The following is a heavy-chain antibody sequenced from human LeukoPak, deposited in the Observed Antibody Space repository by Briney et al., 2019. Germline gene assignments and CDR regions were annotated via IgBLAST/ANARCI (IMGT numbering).Heavy chain of an antibody. V-gene: IGHV3-74*03. Sequence: PGGSLRLSCAAYGFTCSRNWRQWLAQAPGKGLVGFLRISDGGSITTHAASVQGRFTITRDNAKSAVFLQVNSLRVEDTAVYFCVRRYYEYNVYDRYFDFWGQGILVTVSS. CDR2: ISDGGSIT. CDR1: GFTCSRNW. J-gene: IGHJ4*02. D-gene: IGHD5/OR15-5a*01. CDR3: VRRYYEYNVYDRYFDF.